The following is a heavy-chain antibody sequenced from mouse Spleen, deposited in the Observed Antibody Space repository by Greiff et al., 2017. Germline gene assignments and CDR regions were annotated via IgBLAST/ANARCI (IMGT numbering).Heavy chain of an antibody. CDR1: GFNIKDDY. V-gene: IGHV14-4*01. D-gene: IGHD2-1*01. J-gene: IGHJ1*03. CDR2: IDPENGDT. Sequence: VQLQQSGAELVRPGASVKLSCTASGFNIKDDYMHWVKQRPEQGLEWIGWIDPENGDTEYASKFQGKATITADTSSNTAYLQLSSLTSEDTAVYYCTTGDGNFWYFDVWGTGTTVTVSS. CDR3: TTGDGNFWYFDV.